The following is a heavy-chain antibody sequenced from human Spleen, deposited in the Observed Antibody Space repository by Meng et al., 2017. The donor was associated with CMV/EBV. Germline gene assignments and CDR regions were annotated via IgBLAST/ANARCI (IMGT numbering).Heavy chain of an antibody. D-gene: IGHD2-8*02. CDR3: ARDRLVARAYYYYGMDV. V-gene: IGHV1-69*05. J-gene: IGHJ6*02. Sequence: SVKVSCKASGGTFSSYAISWVRQAPGQGLDWMGWNIPIFGTANYAQKFQGRVTITTDESTSPAYMELSSLGTEDTAVYYCARDRLVARAYYYYGMDVWGQGTTVTVSS. CDR1: GGTFSSYA. CDR2: NIPIFGTA.